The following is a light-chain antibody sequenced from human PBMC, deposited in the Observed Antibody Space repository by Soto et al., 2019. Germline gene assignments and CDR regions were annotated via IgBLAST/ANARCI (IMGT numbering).Light chain of an antibody. CDR1: SSDVGGYNY. CDR2: EVS. CDR3: SSYTTSSTHWV. V-gene: IGLV2-14*01. J-gene: IGLJ3*02. Sequence: QSALTQPASVSGSPGQSITISCTGTSSDVGGYNYVSWYQQHPGKAPKLMIYEVSNRPAGVSNRFSGSKSGNTATLTISGLQADEDDADYCSSYTTSSTHWVFGGGTKLTVL.